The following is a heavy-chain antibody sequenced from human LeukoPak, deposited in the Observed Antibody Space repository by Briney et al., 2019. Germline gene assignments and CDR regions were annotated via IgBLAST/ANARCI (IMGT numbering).Heavy chain of an antibody. CDR3: ARSDWFDP. CDR2: ISWNSGSI. CDR1: GFTFDDYA. Sequence: GGSLRLSCAASGFTFDDYAMHWVRQAPGKGLEWVSGISWNSGSIGYADSVKGRFTISRDNAKNTLYLQMNSQRVEDTAVYFCARSDWFDPWGQGTLVTVSS. J-gene: IGHJ5*02. V-gene: IGHV3-9*01.